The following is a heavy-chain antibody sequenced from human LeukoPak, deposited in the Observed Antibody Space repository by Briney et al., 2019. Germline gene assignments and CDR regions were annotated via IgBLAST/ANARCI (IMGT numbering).Heavy chain of an antibody. Sequence: ASVKVSCKASGYTFTSYGISWVRQAPGQGLEWMGWISAYNGNTNYAQKLQGRVTMTTDTSTSRAYMELRSLRSDDTAVYYCARIPLIVVTPTGAFDIWGQGTMVTVSS. J-gene: IGHJ3*02. CDR3: ARIPLIVVTPTGAFDI. CDR2: ISAYNGNT. V-gene: IGHV1-18*01. CDR1: GYTFTSYG. D-gene: IGHD3-22*01.